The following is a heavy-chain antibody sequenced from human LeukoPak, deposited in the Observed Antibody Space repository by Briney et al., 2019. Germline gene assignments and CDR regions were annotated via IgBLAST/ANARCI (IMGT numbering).Heavy chain of an antibody. CDR3: ARXPLRFLEPFDY. CDR1: GGSFIGYY. J-gene: IGHJ4*02. CDR2: XNXXGGA. V-gene: IGHV4-34*01. Sequence: PSETLSLTXAVYGGSFIGYYXXXXXQPPGKGXXXIGEXNXXGGANYNXSLXXXXXISADTXKSQFSLKLGSVTAADXAVYYCARXPLRFLEPFDYWGQGTLVTASS. D-gene: IGHD3-3*01.